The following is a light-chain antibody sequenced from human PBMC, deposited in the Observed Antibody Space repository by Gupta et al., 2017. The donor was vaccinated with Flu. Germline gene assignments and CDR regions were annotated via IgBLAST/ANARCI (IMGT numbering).Light chain of an antibody. CDR2: DAS. CDR1: QDINNY. V-gene: IGKV1-16*01. J-gene: IGKJ5*01. Sequence: GDRVTITCRASQDINNYLVWFQQKQGKGPKNLMCDASRLQSGVPSRFSGSGSGRNFTLTISSVQPEDSATYFCQQYKTYPLAFGRGTRLEI. CDR3: QQYKTYPLA.